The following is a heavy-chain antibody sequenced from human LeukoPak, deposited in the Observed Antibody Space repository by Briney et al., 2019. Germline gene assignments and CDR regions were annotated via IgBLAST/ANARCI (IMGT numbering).Heavy chain of an antibody. CDR1: GYTFTSYD. CDR3: ARARGYDSWSGHRNWFDP. D-gene: IGHD3-3*01. V-gene: IGHV1-8*03. CDR2: MNPNSGNT. J-gene: IGHJ5*02. Sequence: ASVKVSCKASGYTFTSYDINWVRQATGQGLEWMGWMNPNSGNTGYAQKFQGRVTITRNTSISTAYMELSSLRSEDTAVYYCARARGYDSWSGHRNWFDPWGQGTLVTVSS.